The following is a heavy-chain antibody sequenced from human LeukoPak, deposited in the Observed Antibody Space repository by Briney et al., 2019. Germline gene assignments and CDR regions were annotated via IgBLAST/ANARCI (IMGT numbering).Heavy chain of an antibody. CDR2: IYHSGST. J-gene: IGHJ6*02. CDR1: GGSISSSNW. Sequence: PSETLSLTCAVSGGSISSSNWWSWVRQPPGKGLEWIGEIYHSGSTNYNPSLKSRVTISVDKSKNQFSLNLSSVTAADTAVYYCARAGRDIVVVPSALTYYYGMDVWGQGTTVTVSS. V-gene: IGHV4-4*02. D-gene: IGHD2-2*01. CDR3: ARAGRDIVVVPSALTYYYGMDV.